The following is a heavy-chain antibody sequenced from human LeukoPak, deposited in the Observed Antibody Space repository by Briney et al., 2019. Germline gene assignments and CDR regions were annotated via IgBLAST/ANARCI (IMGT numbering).Heavy chain of an antibody. Sequence: ASVKVSCKASGYTFTDFMLWVRQAPGQGLEWLGWINPNTGGTDHAQKFQGRVTMTRDTSTSTAYMELSRLRSDDTAVYHCARGHGSYYYYMDVWGKGTTVTVSS. J-gene: IGHJ6*03. D-gene: IGHD3-10*01. CDR1: GYTFTDF. V-gene: IGHV1-2*02. CDR3: ARGHGSYYYYMDV. CDR2: INPNTGGT.